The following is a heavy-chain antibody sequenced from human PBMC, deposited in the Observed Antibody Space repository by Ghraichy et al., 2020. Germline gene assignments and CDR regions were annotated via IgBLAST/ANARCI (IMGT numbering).Heavy chain of an antibody. J-gene: IGHJ6*02. CDR3: AREIYGDYYYGMDV. Sequence: SETLSLTCAVYGGSFSGYYWSWIRQPPGKGLEWIGEINHSGSTNYNPSLKSRVTISVDTSKNQFSLKLSSVTAADTAVYYCAREIYGDYYYGMDVWGQETTVTVSS. CDR1: GGSFSGYY. V-gene: IGHV4-34*01. D-gene: IGHD4-17*01. CDR2: INHSGST.